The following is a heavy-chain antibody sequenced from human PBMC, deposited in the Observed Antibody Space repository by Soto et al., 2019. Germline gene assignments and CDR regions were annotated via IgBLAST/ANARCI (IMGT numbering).Heavy chain of an antibody. Sequence: ASVKVSCKVSGYTLTELSMHWVLKAPGKGLEWMGGFDPEDGETIYAQKFQGRVTMTEDTSTDTAYMELSSLRSEDTAVYYCATASWRYYDSSGYNYRGQGTLVTVSS. D-gene: IGHD3-22*01. CDR2: FDPEDGET. J-gene: IGHJ4*02. CDR3: ATASWRYYDSSGYNY. CDR1: GYTLTELS. V-gene: IGHV1-24*01.